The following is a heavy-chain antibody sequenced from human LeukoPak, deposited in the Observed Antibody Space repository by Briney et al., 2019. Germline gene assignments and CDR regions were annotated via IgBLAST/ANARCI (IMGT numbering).Heavy chain of an antibody. D-gene: IGHD2-2*01. Sequence: SVKVSCKASGGTFSSYAISWVRQAPGQGLEWMGGIIPIFGTANYAQKFQGRVTITADESTSTAYMELSSLRSEDTAVYYCASPSASYCSSTSCYDYWGQGTLVTVSS. J-gene: IGHJ4*02. CDR1: GGTFSSYA. CDR3: ASPSASYCSSTSCYDY. V-gene: IGHV1-69*13. CDR2: IIPIFGTA.